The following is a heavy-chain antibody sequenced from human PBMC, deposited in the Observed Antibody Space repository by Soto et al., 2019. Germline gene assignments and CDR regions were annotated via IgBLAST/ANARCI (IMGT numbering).Heavy chain of an antibody. D-gene: IGHD5-12*01. V-gene: IGHV1-69*12. CDR2: IIPIFGTA. CDR1: GGTFSSYA. Sequence: QVQLVQSGAEVKKPGSSVKVSCKASGGTFSSYAISWVRQAPGQGLEWMGGIIPIFGTANYAQKFQGRVTITADESTSTAYMGLSSLRSEDTAVYYCARDREMATITGWFDPWGQGTLVTVSS. CDR3: ARDREMATITGWFDP. J-gene: IGHJ5*02.